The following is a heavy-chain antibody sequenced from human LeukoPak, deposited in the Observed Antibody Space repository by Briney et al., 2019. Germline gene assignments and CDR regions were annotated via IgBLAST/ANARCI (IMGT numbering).Heavy chain of an antibody. CDR3: VKSSGSRERRSGGYFDY. J-gene: IGHJ4*02. CDR1: GFTFSSYA. Sequence: GGSLRLSCAASGFTFSSYAMHWVRQAPGKGLEWVAVISYDGSNKYYADSVKGRFTISRDNSKNTLYLQMNSLRAEDTAVYYCVKSSGSRERRSGGYFDYWGQGTLVTVSS. V-gene: IGHV3-30*04. D-gene: IGHD1-26*01. CDR2: ISYDGSNK.